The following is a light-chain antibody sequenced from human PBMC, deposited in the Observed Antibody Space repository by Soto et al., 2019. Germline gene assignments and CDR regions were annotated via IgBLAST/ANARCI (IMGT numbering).Light chain of an antibody. CDR1: QTITY. Sequence: DIQMTQSPSSLSASVGDRVTITCRASQTITYLHWYQQIPGRAPKFLISTASILQSGVPSRFSGSGSGTEFSLTINTLRREDFATYYCQQSDRVPLTFGGGTKVEIK. J-gene: IGKJ4*01. V-gene: IGKV1-39*01. CDR3: QQSDRVPLT. CDR2: TAS.